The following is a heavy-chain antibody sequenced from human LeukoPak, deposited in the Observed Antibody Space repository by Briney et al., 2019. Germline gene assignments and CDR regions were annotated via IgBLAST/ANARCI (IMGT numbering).Heavy chain of an antibody. CDR2: IKQDGSER. J-gene: IGHJ4*02. CDR3: ARAAHSSSAF. V-gene: IGHV3-7*01. D-gene: IGHD6-13*01. Sequence: GGSLRLSCAASGFTFSSYWMSWVRQAPGRGLKWVANIKQDGSERYYVDSVKGRFTISRDNAKNSLYLQMDSLRAEDTAVYYCARAAHSSSAFWGQGTLVTVSS. CDR1: GFTFSSYW.